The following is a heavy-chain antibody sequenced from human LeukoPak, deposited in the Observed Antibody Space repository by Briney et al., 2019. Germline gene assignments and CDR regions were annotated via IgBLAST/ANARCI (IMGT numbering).Heavy chain of an antibody. CDR2: INHSGST. D-gene: IGHD3-22*01. V-gene: IGHV4-31*03. J-gene: IGHJ2*01. Sequence: ASQTLSLTCTVSGGSISSGASDWGWIRQHPKRGLEWVGYINHSGSTYYNPSLGSRVTMSVDTSKNQFSLKLSSVTDADSAVYYCARAARQGFTMIVVPFFYFDLWGRGTLVTVSS. CDR3: ARAARQGFTMIVVPFFYFDL. CDR1: GGSISSGASD.